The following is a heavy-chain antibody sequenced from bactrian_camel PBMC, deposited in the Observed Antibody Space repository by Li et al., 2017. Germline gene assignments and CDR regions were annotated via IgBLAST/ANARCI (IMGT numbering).Heavy chain of an antibody. CDR3: TTGWGWLPD. CDR1: GISLSDSD. V-gene: IGHV3S68*01. Sequence: HVQLVESGGGSVQAGETLTLSCQVSGISLSDSDWSWIRQAPGKECELVSTMERDGRTKYADSVKGRFTISRDTSKKTLFLQMNSLNTDDTAVYYCTTGWGWLPDWGQGTQVTVS. D-gene: IGHD6*01. CDR2: MERDGRT. J-gene: IGHJ4*01.